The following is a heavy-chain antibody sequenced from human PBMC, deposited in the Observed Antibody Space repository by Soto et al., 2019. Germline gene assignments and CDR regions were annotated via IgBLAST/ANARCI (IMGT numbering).Heavy chain of an antibody. CDR2: IYWDDDK. CDR3: ARLVGAGITYYFDS. D-gene: IGHD1-26*01. J-gene: IGHJ4*02. Sequence: QITLKESGPTLVKPTQTLTLTCTFSGFSLSSSGVGVGWIRQPPGKALEWLTFIYWDDDKRYSPSLKSRLTITKDTSKNQVVLTLTNTDPVDTATYYCARLVGAGITYYFDSWGQGTLLTVSS. V-gene: IGHV2-5*02. CDR1: GFSLSSSGVG.